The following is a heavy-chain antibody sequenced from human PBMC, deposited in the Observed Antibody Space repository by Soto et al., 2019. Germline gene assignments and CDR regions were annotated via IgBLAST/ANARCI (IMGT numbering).Heavy chain of an antibody. CDR3: ARSGEYSSSSWAFDI. D-gene: IGHD6-6*01. CDR1: GFTFSSYG. Sequence: QVQLVESGGGMVQPGRSLRLSCAASGFTFSSYGMHWVRQAPGKGLEWVAVIWYDGSNKYYADSVKGRFTISRDNSKNTLYLQMNSLRAEDTAVYYCARSGEYSSSSWAFDIWGQGTMVTVSS. J-gene: IGHJ3*02. V-gene: IGHV3-33*01. CDR2: IWYDGSNK.